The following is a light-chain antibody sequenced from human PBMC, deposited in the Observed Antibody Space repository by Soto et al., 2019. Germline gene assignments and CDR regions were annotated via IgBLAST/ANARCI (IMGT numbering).Light chain of an antibody. CDR1: QTLRSGY. CDR2: DVS. V-gene: IGKV3-20*01. Sequence: EIVLTQSPGTLSLSPGDRATLSCRASQTLRSGYLAWYQHKPGQPPRLLIYDVSSRTPGTPDRFSGSGSGTDFARTISRLEPEDFAVYYCHQYGCSPRAFGQGTKVEVK. J-gene: IGKJ1*01. CDR3: HQYGCSPRA.